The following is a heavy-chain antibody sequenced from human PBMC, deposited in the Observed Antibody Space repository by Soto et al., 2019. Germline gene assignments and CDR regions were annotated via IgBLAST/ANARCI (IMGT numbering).Heavy chain of an antibody. CDR2: ISPYNGNT. D-gene: IGHD3-3*01. CDR1: GYTFRNYG. Sequence: QVQLVQSGAEVKRPGASVKVSCKASGYTFRNYGITWVRQAPGQGLEWMAWISPYNGNTNYAQDLQGRVTMTTDTSTSTAYMELRSLTSEDTAMYYFARDLVSGSDFWRAYNGGYFDSWGQGTLVTVSS. J-gene: IGHJ4*02. CDR3: ARDLVSGSDFWRAYNGGYFDS. V-gene: IGHV1-18*01.